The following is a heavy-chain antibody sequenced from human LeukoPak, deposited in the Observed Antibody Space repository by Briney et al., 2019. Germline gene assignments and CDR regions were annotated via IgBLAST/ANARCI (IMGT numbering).Heavy chain of an antibody. CDR2: ISSSSSYI. Sequence: PGGSLRLSCAASEFTFSTYHMHWVRQAPGKGLEWVSSISSSSSYIYYADSVKGRFTISRDNAKNSLYLQMNSLRAEDTAVYYCARDRLEGYSSGYLDYWGQGTLVTVSS. D-gene: IGHD6-19*01. CDR1: EFTFSTYH. J-gene: IGHJ4*02. CDR3: ARDRLEGYSSGYLDY. V-gene: IGHV3-21*01.